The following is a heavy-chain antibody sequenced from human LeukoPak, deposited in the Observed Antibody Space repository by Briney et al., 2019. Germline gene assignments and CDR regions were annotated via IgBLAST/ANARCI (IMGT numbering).Heavy chain of an antibody. CDR1: GGTFSSYA. V-gene: IGHV1-2*02. CDR2: INPNSGGT. Sequence: ASVKVSCKASGGTFSSYAISWVRQAPGQGLEWMGWINPNSGGTNYAQKFQGRVTMTRDTSISTAYMELSRLRSDDTAVYYCAVGIVGATSPDYWGQGTLVTVSS. J-gene: IGHJ4*02. CDR3: AVGIVGATSPDY. D-gene: IGHD1-26*01.